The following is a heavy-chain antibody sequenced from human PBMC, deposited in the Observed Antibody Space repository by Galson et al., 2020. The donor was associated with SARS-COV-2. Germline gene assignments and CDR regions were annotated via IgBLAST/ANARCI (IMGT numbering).Heavy chain of an antibody. V-gene: IGHV1-18*01. J-gene: IGHJ4*02. CDR3: ARDLMINYYDSSGSIDY. CDR2: ISAYNGNT. CDR1: GYTFTSYG. Sequence: GESLKISCKASGYTFTSYGISWVRQAPGQGLEWMGWISAYNGNTNYAQKLQGRVTMTTDTSTSTAYMELRSLRSDDTAVYYCARDLMINYYDSSGSIDYWGQGTLVTVSS. D-gene: IGHD3-22*01.